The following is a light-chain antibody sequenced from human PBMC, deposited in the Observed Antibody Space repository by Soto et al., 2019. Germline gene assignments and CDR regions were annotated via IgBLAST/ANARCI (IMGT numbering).Light chain of an antibody. V-gene: IGKV3-11*01. CDR1: QSVSYF. CDR3: QQRFKWPPIT. CDR2: DAS. J-gene: IGKJ5*01. Sequence: EIVLTQSPAPLSLSPGDRATLSCRASQSVSYFLAWYQQRPGQAPRLLIYDASKRATGISARFSGSGSGTDFTLTISSLEPEDFAVYYCQQRFKWPPITFGQGTRLEIK.